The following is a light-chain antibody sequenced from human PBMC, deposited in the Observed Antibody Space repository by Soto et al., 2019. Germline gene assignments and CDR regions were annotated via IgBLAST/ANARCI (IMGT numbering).Light chain of an antibody. CDR2: AAS. V-gene: IGKV1-39*01. J-gene: IGKJ4*01. Sequence: DIQMTQSPSSLSASVGDRVTITCRASQSISSYLNWYQQKPGKAPKLLIYAASSLQSGVPSRFSSSGSGTDFTLTISSLQPEDCATYYCQQSYRTPPTFGGGTKVEIK. CDR3: QQSYRTPPT. CDR1: QSISSY.